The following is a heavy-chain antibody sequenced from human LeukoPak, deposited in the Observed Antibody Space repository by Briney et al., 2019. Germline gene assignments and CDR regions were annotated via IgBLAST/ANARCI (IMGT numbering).Heavy chain of an antibody. V-gene: IGHV1-8*01. J-gene: IGHJ5*02. CDR1: GYTFTSYD. Sequence: GASVKVSCTASGYTFTSYDINWVRQATGQGLEWMGWMNPNSGNTGYAQKFQGRVTMTRNTSISTAYMELSSLRSEDTAVYYCARGDSLYYGSGSYSEYWFDPWGQGTLVTVSS. D-gene: IGHD3-10*01. CDR3: ARGDSLYYGSGSYSEYWFDP. CDR2: MNPNSGNT.